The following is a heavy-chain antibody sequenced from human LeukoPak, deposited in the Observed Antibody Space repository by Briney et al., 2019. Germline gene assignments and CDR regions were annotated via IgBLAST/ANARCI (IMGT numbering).Heavy chain of an antibody. CDR2: FDPEDGET. CDR3: ATDLHYDFWSGFNY. V-gene: IGHV1-24*01. D-gene: IGHD3-3*01. J-gene: IGHJ4*02. CDR1: GYTLTELS. Sequence: ASVKVSCKVSGYTLTELSMHWVRQAPGKGHEWMGGFDPEDGETIYAQKFQGRVTMTEDTSTDTAYMELSSLRSEDTAVYYCATDLHYDFWSGFNYWGQGTLVTVSS.